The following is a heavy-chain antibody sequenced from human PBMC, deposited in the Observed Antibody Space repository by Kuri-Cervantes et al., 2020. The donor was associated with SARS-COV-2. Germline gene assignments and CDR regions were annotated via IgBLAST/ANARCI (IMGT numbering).Heavy chain of an antibody. CDR1: GYTFTGYY. CDR3: ARGITGTDFDY. D-gene: IGHD1-7*01. V-gene: IGHV1-8*02. J-gene: IGHJ4*02. Sequence: ASVKVSCKASGYTFTGYYMHWVRQAPGQGLEWMGWINPNSGNTGYAQKFQGRVTMTRNTSISTAYMELSSLRSEDTAVYYCARGITGTDFDYWGQGTLVTVSS. CDR2: INPNSGNT.